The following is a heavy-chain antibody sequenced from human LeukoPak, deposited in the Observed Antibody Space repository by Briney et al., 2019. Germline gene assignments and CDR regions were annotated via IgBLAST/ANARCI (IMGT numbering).Heavy chain of an antibody. V-gene: IGHV1-69*05. CDR2: IIPIFGTA. D-gene: IGHD3-22*01. Sequence: ASVKVSCKASAGTFSSYAISWVRQAPGQGLEGVGRIIPIFGTAIYAQKFQGRVTITTDESTSTAYMELSSLRSEDTAVYYCARDPGVGYYTAKYFQHWGQGTLVTVSS. CDR1: AGTFSSYA. J-gene: IGHJ1*01. CDR3: ARDPGVGYYTAKYFQH.